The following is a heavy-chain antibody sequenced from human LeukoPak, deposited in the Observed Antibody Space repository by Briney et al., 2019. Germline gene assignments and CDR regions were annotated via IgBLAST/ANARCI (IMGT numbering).Heavy chain of an antibody. J-gene: IGHJ4*02. D-gene: IGHD2-15*01. Sequence: PSETLSLTCTVSGGSISSYYWSWIRQPPGKGLEWIGEINHSGSTNYNPSLKSRVTISVDTSKNQFSLKLSSVTAADTAVYYCARGGARAEDFDYWGQGTLVTVSS. CDR1: GGSISSYY. CDR2: INHSGST. V-gene: IGHV4-34*01. CDR3: ARGGARAEDFDY.